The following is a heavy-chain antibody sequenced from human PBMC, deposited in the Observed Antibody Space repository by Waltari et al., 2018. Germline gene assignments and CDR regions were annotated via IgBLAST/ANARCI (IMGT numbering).Heavy chain of an antibody. CDR3: AKNRPPRCRGVIEGYYFDY. D-gene: IGHD3-10*01. V-gene: IGHV3-23*04. J-gene: IGHJ4*02. Sequence: EVQLVESGGGLVQPGGSLRLSCVASGFTFSSYAMSWVRRAPGKGRGWVWGRSGGGDKTYYADAVKGRFTIARDNSKSSLYLQMNSLRAGDTAIYYCAKNRPPRCRGVIEGYYFDYGGQGILGRVAS. CDR1: GFTFSSYA. CDR2: RSGGGDKT.